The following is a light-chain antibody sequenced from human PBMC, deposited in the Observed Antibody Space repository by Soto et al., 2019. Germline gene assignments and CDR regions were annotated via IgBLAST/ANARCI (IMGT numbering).Light chain of an antibody. V-gene: IGKV3-20*01. Sequence: EIVLTQSPGTLSLSPGERATLSCRASQSVSSSYLGWYQQKPGQAPRLLIYGASSRATGIPERFSGSGSGTDFTLTISRLEPEDFAVYYCQQYGSSPQTFGQGTKGETK. CDR3: QQYGSSPQT. CDR2: GAS. CDR1: QSVSSSY. J-gene: IGKJ1*01.